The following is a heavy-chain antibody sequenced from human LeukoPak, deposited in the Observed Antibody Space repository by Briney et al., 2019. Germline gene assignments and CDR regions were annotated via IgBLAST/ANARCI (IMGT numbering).Heavy chain of an antibody. V-gene: IGHV7-4-1*02. Sequence: ASVKVSCKASGYTFTSYAMNWVRQAPGQGLEWMGWINTNTGNPTYAQGFTGRSVFSLDTSVSTAYLQISSLKAEDTAVYYCARERYYYDSSGYYPIPDYWGQGTLVTVSS. CDR3: ARERYYYDSSGYYPIPDY. D-gene: IGHD3-22*01. CDR1: GYTFTSYA. J-gene: IGHJ4*02. CDR2: INTNTGNP.